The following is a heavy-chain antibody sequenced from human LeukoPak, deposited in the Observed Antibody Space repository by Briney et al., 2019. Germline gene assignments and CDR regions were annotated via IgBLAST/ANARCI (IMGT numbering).Heavy chain of an antibody. J-gene: IGHJ4*02. D-gene: IGHD4-23*01. CDR3: AKTTMVVAGYYFDY. Sequence: GDSLPLFRVPSGFNFNCNAMRWVGPAPGKELEWVSAISGRGGSTYYADSVKGRFTISRDNSKNTLYLQMNSVRAEDTAVYYCAKTTMVVAGYYFDYWGQGTLVTVSS. CDR1: GFNFNCNA. CDR2: ISGRGGST. V-gene: IGHV3-23*01.